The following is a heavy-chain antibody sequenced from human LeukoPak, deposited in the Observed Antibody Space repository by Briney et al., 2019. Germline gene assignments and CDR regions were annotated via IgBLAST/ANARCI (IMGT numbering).Heavy chain of an antibody. CDR3: ARGILWGSYGVSYYGMDV. CDR1: RYTFTSYD. D-gene: IGHD1-26*01. V-gene: IGHV1-8*01. CDR2: MNPNSGNT. Sequence: ASVKVSCKASRYTFTSYDINWVRQATGQGLEWMGWMNPNSGNTGYAQKFQGRVTMTRNTSISTAYMELSSLRSEDTAVYYCARGILWGSYGVSYYGMDVWGQGTTVTVSS. J-gene: IGHJ6*02.